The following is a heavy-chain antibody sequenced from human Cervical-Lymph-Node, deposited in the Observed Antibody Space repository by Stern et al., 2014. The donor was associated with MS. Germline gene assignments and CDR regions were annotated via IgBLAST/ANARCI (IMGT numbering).Heavy chain of an antibody. CDR1: GGTFNTNV. CDR2: IIPIFGTA. D-gene: IGHD6-6*01. CDR3: ARAAYSTSSYNY. V-gene: IGHV1-69*01. J-gene: IGHJ4*02. Sequence: VQLLESGAEVKKPGSSVKVSCKASGGTFNTNVISWVRQAPGQGLEWMGGIIPIFGTALYAQKFQGRVTITAHASTRAVYMELSSLRSEDTAVYYCARAAYSTSSYNYWGQGTLVIVSS.